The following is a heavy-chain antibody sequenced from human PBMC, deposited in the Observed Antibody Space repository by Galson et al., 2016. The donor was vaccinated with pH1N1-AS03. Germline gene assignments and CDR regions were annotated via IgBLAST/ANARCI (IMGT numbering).Heavy chain of an antibody. CDR1: GGTFSSHG. CDR3: GRSYNFDVGDY. Sequence: SVKVSCKASGGTFSSHGFSWVRQAPGQGLEWMGRVIPMFSTSNYAQKFQGRVTMTTDTSTNTAYMELRSLKSDDTAVYFCGRSYNFDVGDYWGQGTLVTVSS. J-gene: IGHJ4*02. V-gene: IGHV1-69*05. CDR2: VIPMFSTS. D-gene: IGHD3-9*01.